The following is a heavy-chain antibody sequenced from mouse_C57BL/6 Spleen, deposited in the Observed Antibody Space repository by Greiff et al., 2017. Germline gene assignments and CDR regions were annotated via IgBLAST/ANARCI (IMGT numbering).Heavy chain of an antibody. CDR1: GYTFTDYE. D-gene: IGHD6-1*01. CDR3: TGGPLRYFDV. V-gene: IGHV1-15*01. CDR2: IDPETGGT. Sequence: VKLMESGAELVRPGASVTLSCKASGYTFTDYEMHWVKQTPVHGLEWIGAIDPETGGTAYNQKFKGKAILTADKSSSTAYMELRSLTSEDSAVYYCTGGPLRYFDVWGTGTTVTVSS. J-gene: IGHJ1*03.